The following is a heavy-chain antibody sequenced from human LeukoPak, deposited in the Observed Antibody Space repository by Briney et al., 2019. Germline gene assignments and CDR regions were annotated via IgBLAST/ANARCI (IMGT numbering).Heavy chain of an antibody. D-gene: IGHD6-25*01. V-gene: IGHV3-48*01. CDR3: GSSGNYSDY. CDR1: GFTFSDFP. J-gene: IGHJ4*02. Sequence: GGSLRLSCAASGFTFSDFPMNWVRQAPGKGLEWVSYIDTSSGTIHYADSVKGRFTISRDNSKNTLYLQMNSLRAEDTAVYYCGSSGNYSDYWGQGTLVTVSS. CDR2: IDTSSGTI.